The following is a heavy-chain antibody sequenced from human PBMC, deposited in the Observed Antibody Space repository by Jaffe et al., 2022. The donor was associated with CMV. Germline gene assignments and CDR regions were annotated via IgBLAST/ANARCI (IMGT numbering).Heavy chain of an antibody. Sequence: QLQLQESGPGLVKPSETLSLTCTVSGGSISSSSYYWGWIRQPPGKGLEWIGSIYYSGSTYYNPSLKSRVTISVDTSKNQFSLKLSSVTAADTAVYYCARHSGRGVYCSSTSCYPVWAFDIWGQGTMVTVSS. CDR3: ARHSGRGVYCSSTSCYPVWAFDI. CDR1: GGSISSSSYY. J-gene: IGHJ3*02. D-gene: IGHD2-2*01. CDR2: IYYSGST. V-gene: IGHV4-39*01.